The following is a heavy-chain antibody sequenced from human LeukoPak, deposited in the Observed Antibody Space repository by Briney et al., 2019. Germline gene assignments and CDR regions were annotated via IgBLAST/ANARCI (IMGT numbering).Heavy chain of an antibody. CDR1: GFTFSAYW. Sequence: GGSLRLSCAASGFTFSAYWMTWVRQAPGKGLEWVSAISGSGGSTYYADSVKGRFTISRDNSKNTLYLQMNSLRAEDTAVYYCAKDGQWLAYYFDYWGQGTLVTVSS. CDR2: ISGSGGST. J-gene: IGHJ4*02. V-gene: IGHV3-23*01. CDR3: AKDGQWLAYYFDY. D-gene: IGHD6-19*01.